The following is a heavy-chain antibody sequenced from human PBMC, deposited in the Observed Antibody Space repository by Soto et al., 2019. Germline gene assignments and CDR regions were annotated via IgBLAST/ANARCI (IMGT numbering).Heavy chain of an antibody. Sequence: ASVKVSCKASGYTFTGYYMHWVRQAPGQGFEWMGWINPNSGGTNYAQKFQGRVTMTRDTSISTAYMELSRLRSDDTAVYYCARGYCSGGSCFPYVWGQGTTVTVSS. D-gene: IGHD2-15*01. V-gene: IGHV1-2*02. CDR3: ARGYCSGGSCFPYV. CDR1: GYTFTGYY. J-gene: IGHJ6*02. CDR2: INPNSGGT.